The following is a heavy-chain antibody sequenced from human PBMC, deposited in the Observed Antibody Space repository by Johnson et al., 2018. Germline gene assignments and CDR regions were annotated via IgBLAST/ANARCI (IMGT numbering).Heavy chain of an antibody. CDR2: IKQEGSEK. V-gene: IGHV3-7*01. J-gene: IGHJ1*01. Sequence: EVQLLESGGGLVQPGGSXRLSCAASGFTFSSYWMSWGRQAPGKGLEWVANIKQEGSEKYYVDSGKGRLTISRDKAKNSLYLQRNSLRAEDTAVYYCARVRALLGSASGPPHWGQGTLGTVSS. D-gene: IGHD3-10*01. CDR1: GFTFSSYW. CDR3: ARVRALLGSASGPPH.